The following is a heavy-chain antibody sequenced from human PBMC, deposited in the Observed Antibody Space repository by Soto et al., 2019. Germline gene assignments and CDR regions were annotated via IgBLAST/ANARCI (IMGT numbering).Heavy chain of an antibody. CDR1: GFTFSSYA. D-gene: IGHD3-22*01. Sequence: GGSLRLSCAASGFTFSSYAMSWVRQAPGKGLERVSAISGSGGSTYYADSVKGRFTISRDNSKNTLYLQMNSLRAEDTAVYYCAKGHDSSGYYYPKAYWYFDLWGRGTLVTVSS. V-gene: IGHV3-23*01. J-gene: IGHJ2*01. CDR2: ISGSGGST. CDR3: AKGHDSSGYYYPKAYWYFDL.